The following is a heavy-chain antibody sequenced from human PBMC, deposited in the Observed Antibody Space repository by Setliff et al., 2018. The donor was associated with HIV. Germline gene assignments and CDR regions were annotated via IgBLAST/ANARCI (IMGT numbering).Heavy chain of an antibody. CDR2: IHHSGST. D-gene: IGHD5-18*01. Sequence: PSETLSPTCTVSGGSISSGGYYWNWIRQQPGKGLEWIGYIHHSGSTYSNPSLKSRVTISVDTSKNQFSLKLTSVTAADTAVYYCARTLRAAAMGYFDYWGQGTLVTVSS. V-gene: IGHV4-31*03. CDR1: GGSISSGGYY. J-gene: IGHJ4*02. CDR3: ARTLRAAAMGYFDY.